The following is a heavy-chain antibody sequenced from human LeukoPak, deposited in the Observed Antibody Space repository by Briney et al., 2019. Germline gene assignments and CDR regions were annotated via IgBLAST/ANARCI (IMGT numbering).Heavy chain of an antibody. Sequence: PSETLSLTCAVYGGSFSGYYWSWIRHNPSLKSRVTISVDTSKNQFSLKLSSVTAADTAVYYCARGEITAYSGYDEENPRPHSTSSCWFDPWGQGTLVTVSS. CDR1: GGSFSGYY. V-gene: IGHV4-34*01. J-gene: IGHJ5*02. CDR3: ARGEITAYSGYDEENPRPHSTSSCWFDP. D-gene: IGHD5-12*01.